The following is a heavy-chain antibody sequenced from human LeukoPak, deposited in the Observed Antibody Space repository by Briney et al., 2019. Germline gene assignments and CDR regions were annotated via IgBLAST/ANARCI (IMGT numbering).Heavy chain of an antibody. D-gene: IGHD2-2*01. J-gene: IGHJ5*02. CDR3: ARELEEDCSSTSCYGWFDP. V-gene: IGHV4-4*07. CDR2: LYTSGST. CDR1: GGSISSYY. Sequence: PSETLSLTCTVSGGSISSYYWSWIRQRPGKGLEWIGRLYTSGSTNYNPSLKSRVTMSVDTSKNQFSLKLSSVTAADTAVYYCARELEEDCSSTSCYGWFDPWGQGTLVTVSS.